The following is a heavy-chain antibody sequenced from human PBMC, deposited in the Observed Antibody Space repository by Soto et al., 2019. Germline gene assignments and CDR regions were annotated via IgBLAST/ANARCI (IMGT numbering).Heavy chain of an antibody. CDR1: GGSFSGYY. CDR2: INHSRST. J-gene: IGHJ4*02. V-gene: IGHV4-34*01. D-gene: IGHD1-26*01. CDR3: ARVEGELPLRLFDY. Sequence: SETLSLTCAVYGGSFSGYYWSWIRQPPGKGLEWIGEINHSRSTNYNPSLKSRVTISVDTSKNQFSLKLSSVTAADTAVYYCARVEGELPLRLFDYWGQGTMVTVYS.